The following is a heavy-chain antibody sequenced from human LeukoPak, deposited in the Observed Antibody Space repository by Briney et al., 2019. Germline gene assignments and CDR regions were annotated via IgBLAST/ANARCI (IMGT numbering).Heavy chain of an antibody. J-gene: IGHJ4*02. D-gene: IGHD1-26*01. CDR1: GFTFSSYS. V-gene: IGHV3-48*02. CDR2: ISSSSSSV. CDR3: ASSGSYRFDY. Sequence: GGSLRLSCAASGFTFSSYSMNWVRQAPGKGLEWVSYISSSSSSVYYADSVKGRFSISRDNAKNSLYRQMNSLRDEDTAVYYCASSGSYRFDYWGQGTLVTVSS.